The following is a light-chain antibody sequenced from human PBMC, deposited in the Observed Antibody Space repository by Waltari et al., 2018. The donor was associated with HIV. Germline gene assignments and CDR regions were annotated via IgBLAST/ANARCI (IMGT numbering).Light chain of an antibody. Sequence: QSALTQSRSVSGSPGQSVTISCTGTSSDIGGHNYVPWYQQLPGKVPKLMIYDLTKRPSGVPDRFSGSKSGNTASLTISGLQAEDEADYYCCSFAGSYTWLFGGGTKLTVL. J-gene: IGLJ2*01. CDR2: DLT. V-gene: IGLV2-11*01. CDR3: CSFAGSYTWL. CDR1: SSDIGGHNY.